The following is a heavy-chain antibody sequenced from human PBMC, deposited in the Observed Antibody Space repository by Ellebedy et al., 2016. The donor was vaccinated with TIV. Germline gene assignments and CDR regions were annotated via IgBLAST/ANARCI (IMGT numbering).Heavy chain of an antibody. Sequence: AASVKVSCKASGYTFTSFGIRWVRQAPGQGLEWMGWISGYNGNTNYAHQFQDRVTMTTDTSTSTAYMELSSLKSDDTAVYYCARVTLAGMDVWGQGTTVTVSS. CDR3: ARVTLAGMDV. J-gene: IGHJ6*02. V-gene: IGHV1-18*04. CDR2: ISGYNGNT. CDR1: GYTFTSFG.